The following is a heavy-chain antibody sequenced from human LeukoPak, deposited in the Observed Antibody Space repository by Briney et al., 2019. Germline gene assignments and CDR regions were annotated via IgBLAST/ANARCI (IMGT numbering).Heavy chain of an antibody. CDR2: INHSGST. Sequence: SETLSLTCAVYGGSFSGYYWSWIRQPPGKGLEWIGEINHSGSTNYNPSLKSRVTISVDTSKNQFSLKLSSVTAADTAVYYCARGLRGSSIVAPYYYYYYMDVWGKGTTVTVSS. D-gene: IGHD6-6*01. CDR3: ARGLRGSSIVAPYYYYYYMDV. V-gene: IGHV4-34*01. J-gene: IGHJ6*03. CDR1: GGSFSGYY.